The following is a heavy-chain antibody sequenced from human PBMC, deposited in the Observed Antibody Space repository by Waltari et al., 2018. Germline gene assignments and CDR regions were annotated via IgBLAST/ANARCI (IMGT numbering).Heavy chain of an antibody. D-gene: IGHD3-16*01. CDR2: IRSKLYGGTA. Sequence: EVQLVESGGGLVQPGRSLSLSCTTSGFTFGAHALNWFSQAPGKGVEWVGFIRSKLYGGTADYAASVKGRFTVARDDSKSIAYLQMDSLKTEDTAVYYCSRVSASGDGMDVWGQGTTVTVSS. V-gene: IGHV3-49*03. CDR3: SRVSASGDGMDV. J-gene: IGHJ6*02. CDR1: GFTFGAHA.